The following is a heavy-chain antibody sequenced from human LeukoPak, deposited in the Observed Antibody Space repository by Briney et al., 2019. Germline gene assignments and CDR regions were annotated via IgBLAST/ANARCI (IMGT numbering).Heavy chain of an antibody. CDR2: INWNGGST. V-gene: IGHV3-20*04. CDR1: GFTFDDYG. J-gene: IGHJ1*01. D-gene: IGHD2-2*02. Sequence: GGSLRLSCAASGFTFDDYGMSWVRQAPGKGLEWVSGINWNGGSTGYADSVKGRFTISRDNAKNSLYLQMNSLRAEDTAVYYCAREVYCSSTSCYTGYFQHWGQGTLVTVSS. CDR3: AREVYCSSTSCYTGYFQH.